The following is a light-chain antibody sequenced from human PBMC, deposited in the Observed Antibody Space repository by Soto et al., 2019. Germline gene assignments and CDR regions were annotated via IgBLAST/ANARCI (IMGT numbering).Light chain of an antibody. CDR1: NSDVGGYNY. V-gene: IGLV2-11*01. Sequence: LTQPRSVSGSPGQSVTISCTGTNSDVGGYNYVSWYQQHPGKAPKLIIYDVTKRPSGVPDRFSGFKSGNTASLTISGLQAEDEADYSCCSHAGTYIYVFGTGTKVTVL. CDR2: DVT. CDR3: CSHAGTYIYV. J-gene: IGLJ1*01.